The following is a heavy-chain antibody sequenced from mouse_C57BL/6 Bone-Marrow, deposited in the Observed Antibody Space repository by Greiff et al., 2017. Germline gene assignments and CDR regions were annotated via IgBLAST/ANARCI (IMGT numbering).Heavy chain of an antibody. CDR1: GFTFSSYG. CDR3: ARFYSSYSWFAY. Sequence: EVKLVESGGDLVKPGGSLKLSCAASGFTFSSYGMSWVRQTPDKRLEWVATISSGGSYTYYPDSVKGRFTISRDNAKNTLYLQMSSLKSEDTAMYYCARFYSSYSWFAYWGQGTLVTVSA. J-gene: IGHJ3*01. D-gene: IGHD2-5*01. CDR2: ISSGGSYT. V-gene: IGHV5-6*01.